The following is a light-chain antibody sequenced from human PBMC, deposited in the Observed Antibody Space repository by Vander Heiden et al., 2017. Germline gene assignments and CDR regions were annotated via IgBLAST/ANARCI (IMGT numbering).Light chain of an antibody. CDR3: QQSYSTPL. CDR2: ATS. CDR1: QSISSY. J-gene: IGKJ4*01. Sequence: DIQMTQSTSSLSASVGDRVTITSRASQSISSYLNCYQQNPGKAPQPLIYATSSSQSGVPSRCSCSGSGTDFTLTISSLQPEDFATYYCQQSYSTPLFGGGTKVEIK. V-gene: IGKV1-39*01.